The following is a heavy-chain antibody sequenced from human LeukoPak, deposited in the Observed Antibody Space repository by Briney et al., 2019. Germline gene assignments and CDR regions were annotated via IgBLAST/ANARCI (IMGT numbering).Heavy chain of an antibody. CDR2: ISSSSSYI. D-gene: IGHD1-1*01. V-gene: IGHV3-21*04. CDR1: GFTFSSYS. CDR3: AKDPYVQLEVATPFDY. Sequence: PGGSLRLSCAASGFTFSSYSMNWVRQAPGKGLEWVSSISSSSSYIYYADSVKGRFTISRDNAKNTLYLQMNSLRAEDTAVYYCAKDPYVQLEVATPFDYWGQGTLVTVSS. J-gene: IGHJ4*02.